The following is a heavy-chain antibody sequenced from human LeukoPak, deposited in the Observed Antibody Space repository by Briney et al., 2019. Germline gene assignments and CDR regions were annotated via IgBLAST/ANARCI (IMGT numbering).Heavy chain of an antibody. Sequence: GASVKVSCKASGYTFTTHDINWVRQATGQGLEWMGWMKPTSGNTGYAQKFQGRVTMTRDTAISTAYMELSSLRSEDTAVYYCARGITMTPDYWGQGTLVTVSS. CDR3: ARGITMTPDY. D-gene: IGHD5-24*01. CDR1: GYTFTTHD. V-gene: IGHV1-8*02. CDR2: MKPTSGNT. J-gene: IGHJ4*02.